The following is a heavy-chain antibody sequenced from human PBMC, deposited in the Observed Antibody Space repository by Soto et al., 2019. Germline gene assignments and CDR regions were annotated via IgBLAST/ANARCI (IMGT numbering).Heavy chain of an antibody. CDR2: ISYDGSNK. CDR1: GFTFSSYG. V-gene: IGHV3-30*03. Sequence: TGGSLRLSCAASGFTFSSYGMHWVRQAPGKGLEWVAVISYDGSNKYYADSVKGRFTISRDNSKNTLYLQMNSLRAEDTAVYYCARAPNYVLRYFDWLSPFDYWGQGTLVTVSS. J-gene: IGHJ4*02. D-gene: IGHD3-9*01. CDR3: ARAPNYVLRYFDWLSPFDY.